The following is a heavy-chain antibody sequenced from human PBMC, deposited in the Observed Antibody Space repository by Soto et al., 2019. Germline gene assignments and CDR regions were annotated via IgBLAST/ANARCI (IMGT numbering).Heavy chain of an antibody. Sequence: QVQLVQSGAEVKKPGSSVKVSCKASGGTFSSYAISWVRQAPGQGLEWMGGIIPIFGTANYAQKFQGRVTITADESTSTAYMEPSSLRSEDTAVYYCARNGGGSGYYSYYYGMDVWGQGTTVTVSS. D-gene: IGHD3-3*01. J-gene: IGHJ6*02. V-gene: IGHV1-69*12. CDR2: IIPIFGTA. CDR3: ARNGGGSGYYSYYYGMDV. CDR1: GGTFSSYA.